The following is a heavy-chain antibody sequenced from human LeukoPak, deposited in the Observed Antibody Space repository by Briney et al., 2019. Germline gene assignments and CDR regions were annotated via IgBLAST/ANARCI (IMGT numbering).Heavy chain of an antibody. V-gene: IGHV3-74*01. CDR1: GFTFDDYA. CDR3: VRDWDHFDFDS. Sequence: GGSLRLSCAAFGFTFDDYAMHWVRQAPGKGLEWVSRIKGDGSHTIYADSVKGRFTISRDNAKNTLYLQMKSLRAEDTAVYYCVRDWDHFDFDSWGLGTLVTVSS. J-gene: IGHJ5*01. CDR2: IKGDGSHT. D-gene: IGHD3-9*01.